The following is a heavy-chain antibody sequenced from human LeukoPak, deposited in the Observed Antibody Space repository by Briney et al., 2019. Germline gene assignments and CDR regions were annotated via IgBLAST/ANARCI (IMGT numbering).Heavy chain of an antibody. Sequence: SQTLSLTCTVSGGSISSGSFYWSWVRQPAGKGLELIGRIYTSGSTNYNPSLKSRVTISVDTSKDQFSLKLSSVTAADTAVYYCARDGSYYFDYWGQGTLVTVSS. CDR3: ARDGSYYFDY. V-gene: IGHV4-61*02. CDR1: GGSISSGSFY. J-gene: IGHJ4*02. CDR2: IYTSGST.